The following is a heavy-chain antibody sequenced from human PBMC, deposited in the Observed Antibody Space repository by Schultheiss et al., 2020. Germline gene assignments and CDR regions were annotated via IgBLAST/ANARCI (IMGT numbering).Heavy chain of an antibody. CDR3: ARWGFWGRRGGSVGGRYYFDY. CDR1: GGSVSSGSYY. CDR2: IYTSGST. J-gene: IGHJ4*02. V-gene: IGHV4-61*02. Sequence: SQTLSLTCTVSGGSVSSGSYYWSWIRQPAGKGLEWIGRIYTSGSTNYNPSLKSRVTISVDTSKNQFSLKLSSVTAADTAVYYCARWGFWGRRGGSVGGRYYFDYWGQGTLVTVSS. D-gene: IGHD2-15*01.